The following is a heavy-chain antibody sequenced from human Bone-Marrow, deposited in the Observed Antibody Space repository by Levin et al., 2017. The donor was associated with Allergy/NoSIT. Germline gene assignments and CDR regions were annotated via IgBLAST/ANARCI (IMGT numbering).Heavy chain of an antibody. J-gene: IGHJ4*02. Sequence: LSGGSLRLSCAASGFSSVSGFTFSDYWMNWVRQAPGKGLVWVSRINDYENITDYADSVKGRFTISRDNTKNTLYLQLSSLRADDTAVYYCARDSGHGLDFWGRGTLVTVSS. V-gene: IGHV3-74*01. CDR3: ARDSGHGLDF. D-gene: IGHD2-15*01. CDR2: INDYENIT. CDR1: GFSSVSGFTFSDYW.